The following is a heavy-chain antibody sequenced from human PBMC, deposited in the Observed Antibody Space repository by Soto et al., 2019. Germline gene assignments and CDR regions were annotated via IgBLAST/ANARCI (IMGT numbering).Heavy chain of an antibody. D-gene: IGHD6-13*01. CDR1: GFTFSSYW. V-gene: IGHV3-7*01. J-gene: IGHJ6*03. CDR3: ARESSSWYERSYYMDV. Sequence: GGSLRLSCAASGFTFSSYWMSWVRQAPGKGLEWVANIKQDGSEKYYVDSVKGRFTISRDNAKNSLYLQMNSLRAEDTAVYYCARESSSWYERSYYMDVWGKGTTVTVSS. CDR2: IKQDGSEK.